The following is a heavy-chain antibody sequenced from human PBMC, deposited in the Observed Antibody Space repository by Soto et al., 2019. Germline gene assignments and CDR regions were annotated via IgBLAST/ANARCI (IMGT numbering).Heavy chain of an antibody. CDR2: IYYSGST. CDR1: GGSISSGDYY. D-gene: IGHD3-10*01. V-gene: IGHV4-30-4*01. J-gene: IGHJ5*02. CDR3: ARDPMVRGVKDWFDP. Sequence: SETLSLTCTVSGGSISSGDYYWSWIRQPPGKGLEWIGYIYYSGSTYYNPSLKSRVTISVDTSKNQFSLKLSSVTAADTAVYYCARDPMVRGVKDWFDPWGQGTLVTVSS.